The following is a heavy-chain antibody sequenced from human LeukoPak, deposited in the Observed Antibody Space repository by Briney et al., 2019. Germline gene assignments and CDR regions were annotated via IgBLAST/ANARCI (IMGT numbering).Heavy chain of an antibody. CDR2: IYSDNT. CDR3: ARRAGAYSHPYDY. Sequence: GGSLRLSCTVSGFTVSTNSMSWVRQAPGKGLEWVSFIYSDNTHYSDSVKGRFTISRDNSKNTLYLQMNSLRAEDTAVYYCARRAGAYSHPYDYWGQGTLVIVSS. V-gene: IGHV3-53*01. CDR1: GFTVSTNS. J-gene: IGHJ4*02. D-gene: IGHD4/OR15-4a*01.